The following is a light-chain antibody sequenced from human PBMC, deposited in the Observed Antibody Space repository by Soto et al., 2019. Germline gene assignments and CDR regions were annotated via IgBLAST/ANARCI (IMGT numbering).Light chain of an antibody. J-gene: IGKJ5*01. CDR3: QQRRT. V-gene: IGKV3-11*01. Sequence: EIVLTQSPATLSLSSGERATLSCRASQSVSSYLAWYQQKPGQAPRLLIYDASNRATGIPARFSGSGSGTNFTLTISILEPEDFAVYYCQQRRTFGPVTRLEIK. CDR2: DAS. CDR1: QSVSSY.